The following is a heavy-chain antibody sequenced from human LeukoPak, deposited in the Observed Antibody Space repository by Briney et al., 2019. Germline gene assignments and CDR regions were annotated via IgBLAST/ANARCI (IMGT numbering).Heavy chain of an antibody. Sequence: PGGSLRLSCVASRFTFSGFGMHWVRQAPGKGLEWVAYIHTDQTIQYYADSVKGRFTISRDNSKNTLYLQMRTLRSEDTAVYYCGYYNSGSYSTPDSWGQGTQVTVSS. D-gene: IGHD3-10*01. CDR3: GYYNSGSYSTPDS. V-gene: IGHV3-30*02. J-gene: IGHJ5*01. CDR1: RFTFSGFG. CDR2: IHTDQTIQ.